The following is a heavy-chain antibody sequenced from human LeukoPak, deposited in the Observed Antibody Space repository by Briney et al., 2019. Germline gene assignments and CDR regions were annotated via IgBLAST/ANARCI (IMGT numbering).Heavy chain of an antibody. CDR1: GYTFTGCY. CDR3: ARDFRIAAHYFYY. CDR2: INPNSGGT. D-gene: IGHD6-13*01. V-gene: IGHV1-2*02. J-gene: IGHJ4*02. Sequence: AASVKVPCKASGYTFTGCYMHWVRQAPGQGLEWVGWINPNSGGTNYAQKFQGRVTMTRDTSISTAYMELSRLRSDDTAVYYCARDFRIAAHYFYYWGQGTLVTVSS.